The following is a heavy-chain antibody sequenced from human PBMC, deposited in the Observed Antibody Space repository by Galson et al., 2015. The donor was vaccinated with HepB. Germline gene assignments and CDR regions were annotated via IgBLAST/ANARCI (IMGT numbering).Heavy chain of an antibody. CDR3: ARDSGGWVFDY. CDR2: LYSGGAS. V-gene: IGHV3-53*01. D-gene: IGHD3-10*01. CDR1: GFTVSSKY. Sequence: SLRLSCAASGFTVSSKYMSWVRQAPGKGLEWVSVLYSGGASYYVDSVKGRFTISRDTFRNTLHLQMNSLRAEDTAVYYCARDSGGWVFDYWGQGTLVTVSS. J-gene: IGHJ4*02.